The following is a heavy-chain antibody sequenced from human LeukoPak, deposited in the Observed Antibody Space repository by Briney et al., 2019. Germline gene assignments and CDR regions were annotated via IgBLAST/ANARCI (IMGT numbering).Heavy chain of an antibody. J-gene: IGHJ3*02. V-gene: IGHV1-2*02. CDR1: GYTFTGYY. CDR2: INPNSGGT. D-gene: IGHD3-3*01. Sequence: ASVKVSCKASGYTFTGYYMHWVRQAPGQGLEWMGWINPNSGGTNYAQKFQGRVTMTRDTSISTAYMELSRLRSDDTAVYYCARKDDFWSGYEGARDAFDIWGQGTMVTVSS. CDR3: ARKDDFWSGYEGARDAFDI.